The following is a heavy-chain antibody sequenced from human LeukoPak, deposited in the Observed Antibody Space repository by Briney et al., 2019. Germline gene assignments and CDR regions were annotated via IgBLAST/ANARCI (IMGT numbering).Heavy chain of an antibody. V-gene: IGHV3-30*02. J-gene: IGHJ5*02. Sequence: PGGSLRLSCAASGFTFSSYGMHWVRQAPGKGLEWVAFIRYDGSNKYYADSVKGRFTISRDNSKNTLYLQMNSLRAEDTAVYYCAKDLVAYGDYGHWFDPWGQGTLVTVSS. CDR1: GFTFSSYG. D-gene: IGHD4-17*01. CDR3: AKDLVAYGDYGHWFDP. CDR2: IRYDGSNK.